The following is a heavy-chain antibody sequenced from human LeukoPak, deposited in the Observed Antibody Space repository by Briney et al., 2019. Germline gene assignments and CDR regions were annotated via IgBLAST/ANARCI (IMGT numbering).Heavy chain of an antibody. V-gene: IGHV4-30-2*01. CDR3: ARGPYYYDSSGYIDY. CDR2: IYHSGST. D-gene: IGHD3-22*01. Sequence: PSETLSLTCAVSGGSISSSGYSWSWIRQPPGKGLEWIGYIYHSGSTYYNPSLKSRVTISVDRSKNQFSLKLSSVTAADTAVYYCARGPYYYDSSGYIDYWGQGTLVTVSS. CDR1: GGSISSSGYS. J-gene: IGHJ4*02.